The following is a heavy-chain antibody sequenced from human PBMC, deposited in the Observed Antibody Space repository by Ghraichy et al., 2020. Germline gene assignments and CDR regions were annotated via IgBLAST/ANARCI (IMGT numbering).Heavy chain of an antibody. D-gene: IGHD3-10*01. Sequence: GSLNISCKGSGYTFSSYWIDWVRQLPGRGLEWMGTIYPGDSDTRYSPSFQGHVTISADKSISTVYLQWSSLKASDAAMYYCARPSYGDWGQGTLVTVSS. J-gene: IGHJ4*02. CDR3: ARPSYGD. CDR2: IYPGDSDT. CDR1: GYTFSSYW. V-gene: IGHV5-51*01.